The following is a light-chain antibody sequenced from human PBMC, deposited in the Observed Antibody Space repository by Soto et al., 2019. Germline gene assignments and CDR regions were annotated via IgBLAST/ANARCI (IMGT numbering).Light chain of an antibody. CDR3: QQYGSSSYT. J-gene: IGKJ2*01. CDR1: QSISSSY. Sequence: EIVLTQSPGTLSLSPGERATLSCRASQSISSSYLAWYQQKPGQAPRLLIYAASSRATGIPDRFSGSGSGTDFXLTISRLEPEDFAVYYCQQYGSSSYTFGQGTQLEIK. V-gene: IGKV3-20*01. CDR2: AAS.